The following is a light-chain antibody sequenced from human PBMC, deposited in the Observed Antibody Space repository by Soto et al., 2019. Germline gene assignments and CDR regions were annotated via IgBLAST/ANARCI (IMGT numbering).Light chain of an antibody. CDR1: QSISSW. CDR2: KAS. CDR3: QQYNSYSRMYT. V-gene: IGKV1-5*03. Sequence: DIQMTQSPSTLSASVGDRVTITCRASQSISSWLAWYQQKPGKAPKLLIYKASSLESGVPSRFSGSGSGTEFTLTISSLQPDDFATYDCQQYNSYSRMYTFGQGTKLEIK. J-gene: IGKJ2*01.